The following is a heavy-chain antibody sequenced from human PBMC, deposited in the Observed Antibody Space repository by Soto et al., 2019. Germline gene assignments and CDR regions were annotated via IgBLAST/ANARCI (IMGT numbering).Heavy chain of an antibody. CDR2: MNPNSGNT. J-gene: IGHJ4*02. CDR1: GYTFTSYD. Sequence: QVQLVQSGAEVKKPGASVKVSCKASGYTFTSYDLNWVRQATGQGLEWMGWMNPNSGNTGYAQKFQGRVTMTRNTSISTAYMDMSSMRSEDTEVYYCARGRGWRRWEEFDYWGQGILVTVSS. D-gene: IGHD5-12*01. V-gene: IGHV1-8*01. CDR3: ARGRGWRRWEEFDY.